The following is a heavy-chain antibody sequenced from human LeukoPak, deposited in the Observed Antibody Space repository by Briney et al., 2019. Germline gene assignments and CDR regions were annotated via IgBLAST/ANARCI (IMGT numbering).Heavy chain of an antibody. D-gene: IGHD3-10*01. V-gene: IGHV4-61*02. CDR2: IHTSGTT. J-gene: IGHJ5*02. CDR3: AREGLNMVRGVIPKEAWGWFDP. Sequence: SQTLSLTCTVSGGAISSGSHYWSWIRQSAGKGLEWIGRIHTSGTTNYNPSLKSRVTISVDTSKNQFSLRLSSVTAADTAVYYCAREGLNMVRGVIPKEAWGWFDPWGQGTLVTVSS. CDR1: GGAISSGSHY.